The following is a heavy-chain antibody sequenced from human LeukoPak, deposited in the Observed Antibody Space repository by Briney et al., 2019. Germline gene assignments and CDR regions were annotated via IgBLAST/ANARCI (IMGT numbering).Heavy chain of an antibody. Sequence: PGGSLRLSCAASGFTLTNNLMSWVRQVRGKGVEWVANLKQDGSETTYADSVRGRFAIFRDNAKDSVYLQINSLRAEDSATYYCVREGFYFFDFWGQGTLVTVSS. J-gene: IGHJ4*01. V-gene: IGHV3-7*01. CDR1: GFTLTNNL. CDR3: VREGFYFFDF. CDR2: LKQDGSET.